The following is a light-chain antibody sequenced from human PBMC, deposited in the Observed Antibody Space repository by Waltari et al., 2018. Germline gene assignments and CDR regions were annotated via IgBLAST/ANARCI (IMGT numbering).Light chain of an antibody. CDR3: QQYYTSPYT. J-gene: IGKJ2*01. CDR1: QSVLYSSNKKKY. V-gene: IGKV4-1*01. CDR2: WAS. Sequence: DIVMTQSPDSLAGSLGERATINCKSSQSVLYSSNKKKYLAWYQQKPGQPPKLLIYWASTRESGVPDRFSGSGSGTDFTLSISSLQAEDVAVYYCQQYYTSPYTFGQGTKLEIK.